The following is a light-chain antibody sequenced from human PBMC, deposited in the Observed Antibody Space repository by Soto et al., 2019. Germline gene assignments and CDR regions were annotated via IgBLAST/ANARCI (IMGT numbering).Light chain of an antibody. V-gene: IGKV1-9*01. Sequence: DIQLTQSPSFLSASVGDRVTITCRASQGISSSLAWYQQKPGKAPKLLIYAASTLHSGVPSRFSGSGSGQEFPLTIRSLQPEDFATYYCQQLNSYLALTFGGGTKVEIK. CDR2: AAS. CDR3: QQLNSYLALT. J-gene: IGKJ4*01. CDR1: QGISSS.